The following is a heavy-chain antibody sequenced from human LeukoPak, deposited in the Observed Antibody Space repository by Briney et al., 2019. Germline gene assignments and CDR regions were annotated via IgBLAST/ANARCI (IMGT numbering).Heavy chain of an antibody. CDR3: ARHVTGYYFDS. CDR2: IYYRGST. CDR1: GGSISSYY. V-gene: IGHV4-59*08. Sequence: SETLSLTCTVSGGSISSYYWSWIRQPPGKGLEWIGYIYYRGSTNYNPSLKSRVTISVDTSKNQFPLKLSSVTAADTAVYYCARHVTGYYFDSWGQGTLVTVSP. D-gene: IGHD1-14*01. J-gene: IGHJ4*02.